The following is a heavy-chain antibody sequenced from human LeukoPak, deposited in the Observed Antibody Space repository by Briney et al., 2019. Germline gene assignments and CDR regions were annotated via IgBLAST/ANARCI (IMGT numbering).Heavy chain of an antibody. CDR3: AKRAITMIKGDHAFDI. J-gene: IGHJ3*02. V-gene: IGHV3-23*01. D-gene: IGHD3-22*01. CDR2: ISASGGST. Sequence: GGSLRLSCAASGFTFSSYAMSWVRQAPGKGLEWVSAISASGGSTYYADSVKGRFTISRDNSKNTLYLQMNSLRAEDTAAYYCAKRAITMIKGDHAFDIWGQGTMVTVSS. CDR1: GFTFSSYA.